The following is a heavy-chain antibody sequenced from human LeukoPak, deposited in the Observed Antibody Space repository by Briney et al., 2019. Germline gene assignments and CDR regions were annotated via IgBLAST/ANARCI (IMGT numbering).Heavy chain of an antibody. CDR1: GYTFTSYD. D-gene: IGHD3-9*01. J-gene: IGHJ4*02. CDR2: VNPNSGNT. Sequence: ASVKLSCKASGYTFTSYDINWVRQATGQGLEWMGWVNPNSGNTGFAQKFQGRVTMTRNTSISTAYMELSSLRSEDTAVYYCARVSYYHILTGSYSGGDFDHWGQGTLVTVSS. CDR3: ARVSYYHILTGSYSGGDFDH. V-gene: IGHV1-8*01.